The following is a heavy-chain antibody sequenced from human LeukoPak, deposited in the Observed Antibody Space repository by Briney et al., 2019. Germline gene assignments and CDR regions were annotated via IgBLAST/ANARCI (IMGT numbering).Heavy chain of an antibody. CDR1: GGSISSSSYY. Sequence: SETLSLTCTVSGGSISSSSYYWGWIRQPPVKGLEWIGSIYYTGSTYYNPSLKSRVTMSVDTSKSQFSLKLSSVTAADTTVYYCARSYCSGGSCDRGRFDFWGQGTLVTVFS. V-gene: IGHV4-39*01. CDR2: IYYTGST. D-gene: IGHD2-15*01. CDR3: ARSYCSGGSCDRGRFDF. J-gene: IGHJ4*02.